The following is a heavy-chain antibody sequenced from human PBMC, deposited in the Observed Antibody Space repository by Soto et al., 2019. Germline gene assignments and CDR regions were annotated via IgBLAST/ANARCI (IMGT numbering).Heavy chain of an antibody. CDR2: IYYSGST. V-gene: IGHV4-30-4*01. J-gene: IGHJ4*02. D-gene: IGHD2-15*01. CDR3: ARDSGGAHGEFNFDY. CDR1: GGSISSGDYY. Sequence: SETLSLTCTVSGGSISSGDYYWSWIRQPPGKGLEWIGYIYYSGSTYYNPSLKSRVTISVDTSKNQFSLKLSSVTAADTAVYYCARDSGGAHGEFNFDYWGQGTLVTVSS.